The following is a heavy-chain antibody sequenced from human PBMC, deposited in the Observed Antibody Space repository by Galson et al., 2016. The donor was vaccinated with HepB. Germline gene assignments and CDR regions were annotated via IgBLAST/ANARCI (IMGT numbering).Heavy chain of an antibody. CDR3: ARGRNSAFDF. J-gene: IGHJ4*02. CDR1: GDSVSRNGVA. D-gene: IGHD1-14*01. Sequence: CAISGDSVSRNGVAWNWIRQSPSRGLEWLGRTYYSSRWNNDYSASVKSRITINLDTPNNLFSLQLSSVTPEDTAVYYCARGRNSAFDFWGQGTLVTVSP. CDR2: TYYSSRWNN. V-gene: IGHV6-1*01.